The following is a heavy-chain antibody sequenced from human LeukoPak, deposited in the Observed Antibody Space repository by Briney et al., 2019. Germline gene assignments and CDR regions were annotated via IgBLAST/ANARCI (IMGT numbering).Heavy chain of an antibody. CDR3: AGGGQWLVRQVDY. D-gene: IGHD6-19*01. J-gene: IGHJ4*02. Sequence: SETLSLTCAVYGGSFSGYYWSWIRQPPGKGLEWIGSIYYSGSTYYNPSLKSRVTISVDTSNNHFSLKLSSVTAADTAVYYCAGGGQWLVRQVDYWGQGTLVTVSS. CDR1: GGSFSGYY. CDR2: IYYSGST. V-gene: IGHV4-34*01.